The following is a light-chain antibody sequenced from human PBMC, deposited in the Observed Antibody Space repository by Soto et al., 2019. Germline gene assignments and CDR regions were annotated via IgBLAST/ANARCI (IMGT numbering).Light chain of an antibody. CDR2: GAS. CDR1: QSVSSN. Sequence: EIVMTQSPATLSVSPGERATLSCRASQSVSSNLAWYQQKPGQAPRLLIYGASTRATGIPARFSGSGSGTEFTLTISSLQSEDVAVYYCQQYNNFAETFGQGTKVEFK. V-gene: IGKV3-15*01. CDR3: QQYNNFAET. J-gene: IGKJ1*01.